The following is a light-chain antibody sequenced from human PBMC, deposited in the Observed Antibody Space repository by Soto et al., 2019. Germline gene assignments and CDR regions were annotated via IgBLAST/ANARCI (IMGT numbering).Light chain of an antibody. CDR2: KST. CDR1: QRFYFR. J-gene: IGKJ2*01. CDR3: QQYQSYLPYT. V-gene: IGKV1-5*03. Sequence: QVNQASFTPSASVGGRSNLPCRDKQRFYFRLGWYPQKPGKAPKLLNYKSTNLESGVPSRFSGSGSGTEFTLTITGLQPDDCATYYCQQYQSYLPYTFGQGTRLEI.